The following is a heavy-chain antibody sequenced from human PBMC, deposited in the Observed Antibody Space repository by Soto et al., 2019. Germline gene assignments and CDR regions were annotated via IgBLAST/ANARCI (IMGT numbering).Heavy chain of an antibody. CDR2: IYYRGST. Sequence: KPWETLSLTCTVSDYSVTTTSYYWGWIRQPSGKGLEWIGSIYYRGSTYYNPSLKSRVTMSADTSKNQFSLMLSSVTAADTAVYFCARGFDWFYFDYWGQGALVTVSS. CDR1: DYSVTTTSYY. J-gene: IGHJ4*02. CDR3: ARGFDWFYFDY. V-gene: IGHV4-39*01. D-gene: IGHD3-9*01.